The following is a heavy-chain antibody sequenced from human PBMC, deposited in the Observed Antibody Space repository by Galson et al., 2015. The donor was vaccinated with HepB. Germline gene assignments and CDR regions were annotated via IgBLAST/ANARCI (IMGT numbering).Heavy chain of an antibody. CDR2: IWHDGSDE. D-gene: IGHD1-14*01. J-gene: IGHJ4*02. CDR3: AIGNPPNMPVVF. V-gene: IGHV3-33*01. CDR1: GFTFSSYG. Sequence: SLRLSCAASGFTFSSYGIHWVRQAPGKGLEWLAVIWHDGSDEFFADSVKGRFTISRDNSKNTMFLQMNSLRVEDTAAYYCAIGNPPNMPVVFWGQGTLVTVSS.